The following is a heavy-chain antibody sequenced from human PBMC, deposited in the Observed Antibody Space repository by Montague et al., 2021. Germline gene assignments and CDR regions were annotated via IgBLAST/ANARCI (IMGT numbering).Heavy chain of an antibody. J-gene: IGHJ6*02. CDR2: INHSGST. D-gene: IGHD1-26*01. CDR1: GGSFSGHH. CDR3: ARYLHTSKYSGSHYLSRQYGMDV. Sequence: SETLSLSCAVYGGSFSGHHWSWIRQPPGKGLEWIGEINHSGSTNYNPSLKSRVTMSVDTSKNQFSLNLSSVTAADTAVYYCARYLHTSKYSGSHYLSRQYGMDVWGQGTTVPVSS. V-gene: IGHV4-34*01.